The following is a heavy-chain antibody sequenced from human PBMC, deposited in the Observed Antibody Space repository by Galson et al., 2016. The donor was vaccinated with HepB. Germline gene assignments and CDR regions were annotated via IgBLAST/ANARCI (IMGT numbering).Heavy chain of an antibody. V-gene: IGHV1-24*01. CDR1: GHTLSEFP. CDR3: ATAITVAGIFDS. Sequence: SVKVSCKVSGHTLSEFPTHWVRQTPGEGLEWMGGFDPENSETNYAQKFQGRVTMTEDTSTDTAYLELTSLPAEDTALYFCATAITVAGIFDSWGQGTLVTVSS. CDR2: FDPENSET. J-gene: IGHJ4*02. D-gene: IGHD6-19*01.